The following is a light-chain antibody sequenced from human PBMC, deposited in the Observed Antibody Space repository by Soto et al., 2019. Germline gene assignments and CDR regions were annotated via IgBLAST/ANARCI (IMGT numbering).Light chain of an antibody. Sequence: QSVLTQPASVSGSPGQSITISCTGTSSDLAIYNYVSWYQQQPGKAPKLMIYQVTNRPSGVSNRFSGSRSGNTASLTISGLQADEEADYYCSSDTDSSNYVFGTGTKVTVL. V-gene: IGLV2-14*01. J-gene: IGLJ1*01. CDR2: QVT. CDR3: SSDTDSSNYV. CDR1: SSDLAIYNY.